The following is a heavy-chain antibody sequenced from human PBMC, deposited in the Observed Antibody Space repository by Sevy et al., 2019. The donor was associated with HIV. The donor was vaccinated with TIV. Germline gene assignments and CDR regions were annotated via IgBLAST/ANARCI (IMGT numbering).Heavy chain of an antibody. CDR3: ARDMGGSYTPLDY. D-gene: IGHD3-10*01. J-gene: IGHJ4*02. V-gene: IGHV3-48*01. CDR2: VSGNSGAI. CDR1: GFTFSSYS. Sequence: GGSLRLSCAASGFTFSSYSMNWVRQAPEKGLEWISFVSGNSGAINYADSVKGRFTNSRDNAKNSLYLHMNSLRVDDTAVYYCARDMGGSYTPLDYWGQGTLVTASS.